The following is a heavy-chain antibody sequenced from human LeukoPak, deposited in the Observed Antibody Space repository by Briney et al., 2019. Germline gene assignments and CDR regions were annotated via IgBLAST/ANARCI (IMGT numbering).Heavy chain of an antibody. Sequence: ASVKVSCKASGYTFTSYYLHWVRQAPAQGLVWMGLINPSGSSTSNTQKFQGRVTMTRDTSTSTVYMELSSLRSEDTAVYYCARGYCYNSNCYGNFDFWGQGTLVTVSS. CDR2: INPSGSST. J-gene: IGHJ4*02. V-gene: IGHV1-46*01. CDR3: ARGYCYNSNCYGNFDF. D-gene: IGHD2-2*01. CDR1: GYTFTSYY.